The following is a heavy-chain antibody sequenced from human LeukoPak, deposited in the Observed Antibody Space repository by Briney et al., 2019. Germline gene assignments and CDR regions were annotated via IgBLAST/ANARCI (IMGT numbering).Heavy chain of an antibody. CDR3: AKVDSGSYLGWVPAGY. V-gene: IGHV3-7*03. D-gene: IGHD1-26*01. CDR1: GFTFSSYW. J-gene: IGHJ4*02. CDR2: MNRDGSEK. Sequence: GGSLRLSCAASGFTFSSYWMSWVRQAPGKGPEWVANMNRDGSEKYYLDSVKGRFTISRDNAENSLYLQMNSLRAEDTAVYYCAKVDSGSYLGWVPAGYWGQGTLVTVSS.